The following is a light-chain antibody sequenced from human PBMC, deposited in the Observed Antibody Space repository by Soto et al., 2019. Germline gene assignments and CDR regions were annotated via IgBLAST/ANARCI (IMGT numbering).Light chain of an antibody. V-gene: IGLV4-69*01. Sequence: QLVLTQSPSASASLGASVKLTCTLSSGHSSYAIAWLQQQPEKGPRYLMKLNSDGSHSKGDGIPDRFSGSSSGAERYLTISSLQSEDEADYYCQTWGTGIRVFGGGTKLT. CDR2: LNSDGSH. J-gene: IGLJ3*02. CDR3: QTWGTGIRV. CDR1: SGHSSYA.